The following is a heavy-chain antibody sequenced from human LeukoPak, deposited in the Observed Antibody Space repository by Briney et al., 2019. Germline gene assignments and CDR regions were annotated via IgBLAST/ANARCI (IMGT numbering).Heavy chain of an antibody. CDR1: GGSISSGSYY. J-gene: IGHJ4*02. CDR2: IYTSGST. D-gene: IGHD3-9*01. CDR3: ARVDYFDNFDY. Sequence: PSETLSLTCTVSGGSISSGSYYWSWIRQPAGKGLEWIGRIYTSGSTNYNPSLKSRVTISVDTSKNQFSLKLSSVTAADTAVYYCARVDYFDNFDYWGQGTLVTVSS. V-gene: IGHV4-61*02.